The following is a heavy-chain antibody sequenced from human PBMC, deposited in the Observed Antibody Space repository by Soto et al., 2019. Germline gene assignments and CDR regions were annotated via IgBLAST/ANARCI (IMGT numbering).Heavy chain of an antibody. CDR2: ISGGSSVT. V-gene: IGHV3-23*01. CDR1: GFTFSDYA. J-gene: IGHJ4*02. CDR3: AKVLSKNYYYTFDF. Sequence: GGSLRLSCTASGFTFSDYAMAWVRQAPGKGLEWVSTISGGSSVTYYGDSVKGRFTISRDNDKKTLFLQLNRLSAEDTATYYCAKVLSKNYYYTFDFWGQG. D-gene: IGHD3-22*01.